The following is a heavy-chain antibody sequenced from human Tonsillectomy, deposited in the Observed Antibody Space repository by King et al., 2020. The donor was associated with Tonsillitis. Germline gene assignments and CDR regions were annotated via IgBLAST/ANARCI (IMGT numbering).Heavy chain of an antibody. D-gene: IGHD2-21*01. CDR1: GGSISSSSYY. V-gene: IGHV4-39*01. Sequence: LQLQESGPGLVKPSETLSLTCTVSGGSISSSSYYWGWIRQPPGKGLEWIGSIYYSGSTYYNPSLKSRVTISVDTSKNQFSLKLSSVTAADTAVYYCASSGEDCGGDCYTGGFGYWGQGTLVTVSS. CDR3: ASSGEDCGGDCYTGGFGY. CDR2: IYYSGST. J-gene: IGHJ4*02.